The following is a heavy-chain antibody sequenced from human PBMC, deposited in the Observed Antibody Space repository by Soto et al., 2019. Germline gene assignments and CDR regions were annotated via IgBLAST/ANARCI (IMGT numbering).Heavy chain of an antibody. CDR3: AKLDLGYCSSTSCRVFDP. D-gene: IGHD2-2*01. J-gene: IGHJ5*02. Sequence: GGSLRLSCAASGFTFSSFAMSWVRQAPGKGLEWVSGISGSGGSTYHADSVKGRFTISRDNSKNTLYLQMNSLRAEDTAVYYCAKLDLGYCSSTSCRVFDPWGQGTLVTVSS. V-gene: IGHV3-23*01. CDR1: GFTFSSFA. CDR2: ISGSGGST.